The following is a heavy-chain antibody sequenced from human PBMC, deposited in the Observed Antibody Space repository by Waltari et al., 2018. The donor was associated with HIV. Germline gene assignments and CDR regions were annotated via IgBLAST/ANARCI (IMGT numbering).Heavy chain of an antibody. V-gene: IGHV3-33*01. CDR1: GFTFSSYG. D-gene: IGHD3-9*01. CDR2: IWYDGSYK. CDR3: ARDPAPYYDILTGYNAYYFDY. Sequence: RSLRLSCAASGFTFSSYGMRWVRQAPGKGLEWVAFIWYDGSYKYYADSGKGRFTISRDNSKNTLYLQMSSLRAEDTAVYYCARDPAPYYDILTGYNAYYFDYWGQGTLVTVSS. J-gene: IGHJ4*02.